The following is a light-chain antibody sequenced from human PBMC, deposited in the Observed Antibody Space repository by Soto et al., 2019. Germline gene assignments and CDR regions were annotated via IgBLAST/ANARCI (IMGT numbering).Light chain of an antibody. J-gene: IGLJ3*02. V-gene: IGLV1-40*01. CDR2: GNI. CDR3: QSYDSSLSAWV. CDR1: SSNIGAGYD. Sequence: QSVLTQPPSVSGAPGQRVTMSCTGGSSNIGAGYDVHWFQHLPGTAPKLLIYGNINRLSGVPDRFSGSKSGTSAFLAITGLQAEDEADYYCQSYDSSLSAWVFGGGTKVTVL.